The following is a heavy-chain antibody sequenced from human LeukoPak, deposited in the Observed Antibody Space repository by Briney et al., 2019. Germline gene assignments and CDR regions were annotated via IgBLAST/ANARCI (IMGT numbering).Heavy chain of an antibody. CDR3: ARGGYYYDSSGRPDYFDY. CDR2: ISYDGSNK. V-gene: IGHV3-30-3*01. CDR1: GFTFSSYA. Sequence: PGGSLRLSCAASGFTFSSYAMHWVRQAPGKGLEWVAVISYDGSNKYYADSVKGRFTISRDNSKNTLYLQMNSLRAEDTAVYYCARGGYYYDSSGRPDYFDYWGQGTLVTVSS. D-gene: IGHD3-22*01. J-gene: IGHJ4*02.